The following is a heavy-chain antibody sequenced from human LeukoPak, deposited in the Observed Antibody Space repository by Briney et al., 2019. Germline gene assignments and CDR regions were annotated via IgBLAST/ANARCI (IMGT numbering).Heavy chain of an antibody. D-gene: IGHD1-14*01. CDR1: GFTFSSYA. J-gene: IGHJ4*02. CDR2: ISYDGNNI. Sequence: GTSLRLSCAASGFTFSSYAMHWVRQAPGKGLQWVAFISYDGNNIHYADSVKGRFTISRDNSKNTPYLQMNSLRLEDTAVFYCARDQPEHYLPSDYWGQGTLVTVSS. V-gene: IGHV3-30-3*01. CDR3: ARDQPEHYLPSDY.